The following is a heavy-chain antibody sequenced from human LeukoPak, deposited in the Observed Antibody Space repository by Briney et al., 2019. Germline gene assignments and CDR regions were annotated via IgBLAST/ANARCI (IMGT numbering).Heavy chain of an antibody. Sequence: ASVKVSCKASGYTFTGYYMHWVRQAPGQGLEWMGWINPNSGGTNYAQKFQGRVTITRDTSISTAYMELSRLRSDDTAVYYCARGGFATDFWSGYYEYNWFDPWGQGTLVTVSS. J-gene: IGHJ5*02. CDR3: ARGGFATDFWSGYYEYNWFDP. V-gene: IGHV1-2*02. CDR1: GYTFTGYY. CDR2: INPNSGGT. D-gene: IGHD3-3*01.